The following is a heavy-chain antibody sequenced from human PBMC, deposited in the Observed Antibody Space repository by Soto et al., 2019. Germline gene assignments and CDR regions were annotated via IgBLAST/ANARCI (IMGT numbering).Heavy chain of an antibody. V-gene: IGHV4-34*01. J-gene: IGHJ6*02. CDR2: INHSGST. D-gene: IGHD3-10*01. Sequence: QVQLQQWGAGLLKPSETLSLTCAVYDGSFSGYYWSWIRQPPGKRLEWIGEINHSGSTNYNPSLKSRFTISVDTAKNQFSLKLRSVTAADTAVYYCARVSGIYYYDMDVWGQGTTVTVSS. CDR3: ARVSGIYYYDMDV. CDR1: DGSFSGYY.